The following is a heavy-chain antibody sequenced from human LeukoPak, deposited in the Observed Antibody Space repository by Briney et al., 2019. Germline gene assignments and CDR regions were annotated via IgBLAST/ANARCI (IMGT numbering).Heavy chain of an antibody. D-gene: IGHD5-18*01. J-gene: IGHJ4*02. V-gene: IGHV4-39*01. CDR1: GGSITTSRYY. Sequence: SSETLSLTCTVSGGSITTSRYYWGWIRQPPGKVLELIRSAFHGGNSYYNPSLKSRVTVSVDTSNNQFSLRLTSVTAADTALYYCARQAEGSSSGPYFFDYWGQGTLVAVSS. CDR2: AFHGGNS. CDR3: ARQAEGSSSGPYFFDY.